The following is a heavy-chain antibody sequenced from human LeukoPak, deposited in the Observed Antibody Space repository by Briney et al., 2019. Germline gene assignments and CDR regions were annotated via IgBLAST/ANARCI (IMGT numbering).Heavy chain of an antibody. Sequence: PGRSLRLSCAASGFTFDDYAMHWVRQAPGKGLEWVSGISWNSGSIGYADSVKGRFTISRDNAKNSLYLQMNSLRAEDTALYYCAKDKTPGLWWLNWFDPWGQGTLVTVSS. CDR3: AKDKTPGLWWLNWFDP. V-gene: IGHV3-9*01. CDR1: GFTFDDYA. J-gene: IGHJ5*02. CDR2: ISWNSGSI. D-gene: IGHD2-21*01.